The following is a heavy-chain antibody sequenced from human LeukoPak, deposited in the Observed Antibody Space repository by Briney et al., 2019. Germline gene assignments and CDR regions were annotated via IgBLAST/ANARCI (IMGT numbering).Heavy chain of an antibody. CDR2: IYYSGST. CDR1: GGSIRSYY. CDR3: ARCRSYYGSGRNYYYMDV. V-gene: IGHV4-59*01. D-gene: IGHD3-10*01. J-gene: IGHJ6*03. Sequence: KASETLSLTCTVSGGSIRSYYWSWIRQPPGKGLEWIGYIYYSGSTNYNPSLKSRVTISVDTSKNQFSLKLSSVTAADAAVYYCARCRSYYGSGRNYYYMDVWGKGTTVTVSS.